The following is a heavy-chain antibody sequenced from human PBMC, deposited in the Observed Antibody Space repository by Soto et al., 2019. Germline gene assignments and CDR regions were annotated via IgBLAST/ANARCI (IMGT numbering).Heavy chain of an antibody. J-gene: IGHJ4*02. D-gene: IGHD2-15*01. CDR3: ARNQTPRQYCSGGSCSTDFDY. Sequence: SVKVSCKASGYTFTSYYMHWVRQAPGQGLEWMGIINPSGGSTSYAQKFQGRVTMTRDTSTSTVYMELSSLRSEDTAVYYCARNQTPRQYCSGGSCSTDFDYWGQGTLVTVSS. CDR2: INPSGGST. V-gene: IGHV1-46*01. CDR1: GYTFTSYY.